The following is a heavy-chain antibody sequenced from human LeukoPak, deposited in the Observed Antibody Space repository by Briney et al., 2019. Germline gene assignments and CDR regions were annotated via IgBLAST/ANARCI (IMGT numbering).Heavy chain of an antibody. CDR1: GFTFDDHG. V-gene: IGHV3-20*04. CDR3: AKGDYYDILTGYSTY. J-gene: IGHJ4*02. D-gene: IGHD3-9*01. Sequence: PGGSLRLSCAASGFTFDDHGMSWVRQAPGKGLEWVSGIKWDGGRTGYADSVKGRFTISRDNAKNSVYLQMNSLRAEDTAVYYCAKGDYYDILTGYSTYWGQGTLVTVSS. CDR2: IKWDGGRT.